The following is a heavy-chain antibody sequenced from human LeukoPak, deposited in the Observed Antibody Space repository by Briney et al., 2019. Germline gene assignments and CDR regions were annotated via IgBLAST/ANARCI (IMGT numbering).Heavy chain of an antibody. V-gene: IGHV1-46*01. CDR3: ARVRNYDILTGPRGAFDY. CDR1: GYTFTSYY. CDR2: INPSGGST. Sequence: ASVKVSCKASGYTFTSYYMHWVRQAPGQGLEWMGIINPSGGSTSYAQKFQGRVTMTRDTSTSTVYMELRSLRSDDTAVYYCARVRNYDILTGPRGAFDYWGQGTLVTVSS. D-gene: IGHD3-9*01. J-gene: IGHJ4*02.